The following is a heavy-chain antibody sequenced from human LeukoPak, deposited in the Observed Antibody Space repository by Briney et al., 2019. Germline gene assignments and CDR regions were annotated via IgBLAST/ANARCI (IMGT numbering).Heavy chain of an antibody. V-gene: IGHV3-21*01. CDR3: ARGPSSGSDY. CDR2: ISSSSSYI. CDR1: GFTFSSYS. J-gene: IGHJ4*02. Sequence: PGGSLRLSCAASGFTFSSYSMNWVRQAPGKGLEWVSSISSSSSYIYYADSVKGRFTTSRDNARNSLYLQMNSLRAEDTAVYYCARGPSSGSDYWGQGTLVTVSS. D-gene: IGHD1-26*01.